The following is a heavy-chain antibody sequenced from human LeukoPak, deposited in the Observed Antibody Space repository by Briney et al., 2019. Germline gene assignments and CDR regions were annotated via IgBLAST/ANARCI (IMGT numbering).Heavy chain of an antibody. J-gene: IGHJ4*02. V-gene: IGHV3-21*01. CDR1: GFTFSSYS. CDR3: ARDYIVATRGYFDY. Sequence: PGGSLRLSCAASGFTFSSYSMNWVRQAPGKGLEWVSSSSSSSSYIYYADSVKGRFTISRDNAKNSLYLQMNSLRAEDTAVYYCARDYIVATRGYFDYWGQGTLVTVSS. D-gene: IGHD5-12*01. CDR2: SSSSSSYI.